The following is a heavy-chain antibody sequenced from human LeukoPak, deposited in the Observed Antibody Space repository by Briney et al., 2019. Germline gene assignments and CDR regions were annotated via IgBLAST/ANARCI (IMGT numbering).Heavy chain of an antibody. CDR1: GYSFTSYY. V-gene: IGHV1-46*01. CDR2: INPSGSSA. CDR3: ARDNSVGETAWWFDP. Sequence: GASVKVSCKASGYSFTSYYMHWVRQAPGQGLEWMGFINPSGSSAAYVQKFQGRLTMTRDMFTSTDYMELTSLTSDDTAVYYCARDNSVGETAWWFDPWGQGTLVTVSS. J-gene: IGHJ5*02. D-gene: IGHD1-26*01.